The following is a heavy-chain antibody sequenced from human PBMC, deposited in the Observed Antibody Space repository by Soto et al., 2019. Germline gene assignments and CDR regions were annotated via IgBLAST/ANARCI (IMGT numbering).Heavy chain of an antibody. CDR1: GFTFSSYG. V-gene: IGHV3-30*18. CDR2: ISYDGSNK. Sequence: GGSLRLSCAASGFTFSSYGMHWVRQAPGKWLEWVAVISYDGSNKYYADSVKGRFTISRDNSKNTLYLQMNSLRAEDTAVYYCAKIGFKYYYDSSGYFSDYWGQGTLVTVSS. CDR3: AKIGFKYYYDSSGYFSDY. J-gene: IGHJ4*02. D-gene: IGHD3-22*01.